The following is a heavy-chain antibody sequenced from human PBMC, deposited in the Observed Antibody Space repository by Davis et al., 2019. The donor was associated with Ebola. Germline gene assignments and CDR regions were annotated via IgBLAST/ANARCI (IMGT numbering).Heavy chain of an antibody. D-gene: IGHD2-2*01. CDR2: IRSKANSYAT. J-gene: IGHJ6*03. CDR3: TRHSVLPAAKGYYYYYMDV. V-gene: IGHV3-73*01. CDR1: GLTFSGSA. Sequence: GESLKISCAASGLTFSGSALHWVRQASGKGLEWVGRIRSKANSYATAYAASVKGRFTISRDDSKNTAYLQMNSLKTEDTAVYYCTRHSVLPAAKGYYYYYMDVWGKGTTVTVSS.